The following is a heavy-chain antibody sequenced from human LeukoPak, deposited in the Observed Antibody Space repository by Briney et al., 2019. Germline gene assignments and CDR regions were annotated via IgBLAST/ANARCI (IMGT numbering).Heavy chain of an antibody. J-gene: IGHJ4*02. D-gene: IGHD1-26*01. CDR2: ISYDGSSK. CDR1: GFTFSGYA. Sequence: GGSLRLSCAASGFTFSGYAMHWVRQAPGKGLEWVAVISYDGSSKYYADSVKGRFTISRDNSKNTLYLQMNSLRAEDTAVYYCARNPPRYFNWGQGTLVTVSS. V-gene: IGHV3-30-3*01. CDR3: ARNPPRYFN.